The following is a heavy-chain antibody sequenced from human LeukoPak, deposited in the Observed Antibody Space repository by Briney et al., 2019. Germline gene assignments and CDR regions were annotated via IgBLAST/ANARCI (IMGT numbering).Heavy chain of an antibody. V-gene: IGHV3-23*01. CDR3: AKDLRCTDGSCKYFES. D-gene: IGHD2-15*01. CDR2: VIGSGSST. Sequence: GGSLRLSGAASGFTFSNYDMSWVRRAPGKGLEGVSTVIGSGSSTYYADSVKGRSTISRDNSKSALYLHMDSLRAEDTALYYCAKDLRCTDGSCKYFESWGQGTLVTVSS. J-gene: IGHJ4*02. CDR1: GFTFSNYD.